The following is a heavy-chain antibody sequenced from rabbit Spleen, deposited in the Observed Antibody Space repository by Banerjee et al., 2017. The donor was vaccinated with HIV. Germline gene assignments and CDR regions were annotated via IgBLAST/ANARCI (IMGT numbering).Heavy chain of an antibody. CDR3: VRDTWHFNF. CDR2: IDPVFGST. CDR1: RFSFSSSDY. D-gene: IGHD3-1*01. Sequence: QQLEESGGGLVKPGASLTLTCTASRFSFSSSDYVCWVRQAPGKGLEWIGYIDPVFGSTYYATWVNGRFTISSHNAQNTLYLQLNSLTAADTATYFCVRDTWHFNFWGPGTLVTVS. V-gene: IGHV1S7*01. J-gene: IGHJ4*01.